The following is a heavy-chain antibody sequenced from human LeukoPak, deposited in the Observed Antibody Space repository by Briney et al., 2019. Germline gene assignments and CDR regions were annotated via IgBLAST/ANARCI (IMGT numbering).Heavy chain of an antibody. Sequence: SETLSLTCTVSGGSISSSSYYWGWIRQPPGKGLEWIGRIYPSGSTYYNPSLKSRVTMSVDTSKNQFSLTLSSVTAADTAVYYCARGGRDVGSDYWGQGTMVTVSS. J-gene: IGHJ4*01. CDR1: GGSISSSSYY. D-gene: IGHD3-16*01. CDR3: ARGGRDVGSDY. V-gene: IGHV4-39*07. CDR2: IYPSGST.